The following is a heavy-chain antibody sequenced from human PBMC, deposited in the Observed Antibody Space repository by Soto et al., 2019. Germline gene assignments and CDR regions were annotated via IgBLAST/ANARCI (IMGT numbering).Heavy chain of an antibody. J-gene: IGHJ6*02. CDR2: IYYSGST. CDR3: ARDPGKGSGWYQGVYGMDV. CDR1: GGSISSYY. D-gene: IGHD6-19*01. Sequence: SETLSLTCTVSGGSISSYYWSWIRQPPGKGLEWIGYIYYSGSTNYNPSLKSRVTISVDTSKNQFSLKLSSVTAADTAVYYCARDPGKGSGWYQGVYGMDVWGQGTTVTVSS. V-gene: IGHV4-59*01.